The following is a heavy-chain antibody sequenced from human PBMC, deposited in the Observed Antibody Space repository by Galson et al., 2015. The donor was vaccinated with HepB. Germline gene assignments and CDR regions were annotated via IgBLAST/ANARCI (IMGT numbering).Heavy chain of an antibody. D-gene: IGHD1-26*01. CDR3: ARVGRRAGATSWVDY. CDR1: GGTFSRYA. J-gene: IGHJ4*02. CDR2: IIPIFGTA. V-gene: IGHV1-69*13. Sequence: SVKVSCKASGGTFSRYAISWVRQAPGQGLEWMGGIIPIFGTANYAQKFQGRVTITADESTSTAYMELSSLRSEDTAVYYCARVGRRAGATSWVDYWGQGTLVTVSS.